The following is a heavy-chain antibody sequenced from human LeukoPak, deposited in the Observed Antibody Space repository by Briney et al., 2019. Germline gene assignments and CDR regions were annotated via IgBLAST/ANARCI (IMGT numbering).Heavy chain of an antibody. J-gene: IGHJ1*01. CDR3: AKDPPSFHH. V-gene: IGHV3-74*01. Sequence: PGGSLRLSCAASGFTFSSFWMHWVRQAPGKGLVWVSRINSDGSTTSYADSGKGRFTISRDNAKNSLYLQMNSLRAEDTAIYYCAKDPPSFHHWGQGTLVIVSS. CDR2: INSDGSTT. CDR1: GFTFSSFW.